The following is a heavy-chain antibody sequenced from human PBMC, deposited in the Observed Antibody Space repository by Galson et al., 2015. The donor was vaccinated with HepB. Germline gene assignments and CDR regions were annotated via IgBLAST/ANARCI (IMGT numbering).Heavy chain of an antibody. CDR3: ARDGKDYGGNELFDY. D-gene: IGHD4-23*01. Sequence: SLRLSCAASGFTFSSYAMHWVRQAPGKGLEWVAVISYDGSNKYYADSVKGRFTISRDNSKNTLYLQMNSLRAEDTAVYYCARDGKDYGGNELFDYWGQGTLVTVSS. J-gene: IGHJ4*02. CDR2: ISYDGSNK. V-gene: IGHV3-30*04. CDR1: GFTFSSYA.